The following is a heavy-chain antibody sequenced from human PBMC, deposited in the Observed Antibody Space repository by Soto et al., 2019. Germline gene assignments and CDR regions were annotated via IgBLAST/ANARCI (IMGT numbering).Heavy chain of an antibody. D-gene: IGHD2-21*01. CDR2: IRDSGSNV. Sequence: QVQLVESGGGLVKPGGSLRLSCAASGFTFSDYHMSWIRQAPGKGLEWISYIRDSGSNVYYGASVEGRLTTSRDNTKNSLYLQMNSLRAEDTAVYYCARDVGVEGAFDIWGQGTMVTVSS. CDR3: ARDVGVEGAFDI. V-gene: IGHV3-11*01. J-gene: IGHJ3*02. CDR1: GFTFSDYH.